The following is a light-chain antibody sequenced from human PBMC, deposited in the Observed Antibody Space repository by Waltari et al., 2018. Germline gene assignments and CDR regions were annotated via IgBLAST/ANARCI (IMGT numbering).Light chain of an antibody. J-gene: IGKJ4*01. CDR3: QQSFSHPRT. V-gene: IGKV1-39*01. CDR1: ETIMNY. CDR2: AAS. Sequence: DLEMTQSPSSLSASLGDRVTVTCRSSETIMNYLNWYQQKPGEAPTLLIFAASSLPSGVPSRFSGSGSGTDFTLTISSLQPEDFATYYCQQSFSHPRTFGRGTTVEI.